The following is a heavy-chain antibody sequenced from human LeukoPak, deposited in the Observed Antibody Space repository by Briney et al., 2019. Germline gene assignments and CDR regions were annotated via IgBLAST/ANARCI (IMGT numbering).Heavy chain of an antibody. CDR2: INHSGST. D-gene: IGHD3-22*01. CDR1: GGSFSGYY. J-gene: IGHJ4*02. Sequence: PSETLSLTCAVYGGSFSGYYWSWIRQPPAKGLEWIGEINHSGSTNYNPSLKSRVTISVDTSKNQFSPKLSSVPAADTAVYYCARGGAYYYDSSGYSPGHYWGQGTLVTVSS. V-gene: IGHV4-34*01. CDR3: ARGGAYYYDSSGYSPGHY.